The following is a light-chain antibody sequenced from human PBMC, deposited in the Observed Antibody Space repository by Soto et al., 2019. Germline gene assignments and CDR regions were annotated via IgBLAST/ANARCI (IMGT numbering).Light chain of an antibody. CDR3: QLYKKWPRT. CDR1: QSVSSN. V-gene: IGKV3-15*01. CDR2: GAS. J-gene: IGKJ1*01. Sequence: EIVMTQSPGTLSVSPGERATLSCRASQSVSSNLAWYQQKPGQAPRLLIYGASTRATGIPASFSGSRSGTEFTLTIISLRSEDLAVYDCQLYKKWPRTLAQGPKVEIK.